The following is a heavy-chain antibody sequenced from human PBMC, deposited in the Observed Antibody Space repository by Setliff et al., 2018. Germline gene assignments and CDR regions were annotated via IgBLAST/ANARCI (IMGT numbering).Heavy chain of an antibody. Sequence: ETLSLTCTVSGLSLSSTTYYWAWVRQPPGKGLEWLASINPHGSEKYYADSVKGRFTISRDNAKNSLSLQMNDLRAEDTAVYYCGRDVFDFRTGQGGPWGQGTLVTVSS. CDR3: GRDVFDFRTGQGGP. D-gene: IGHD3-3*01. V-gene: IGHV3-7*01. CDR1: GLSLSSTTYY. J-gene: IGHJ5*02. CDR2: INPHGSEK.